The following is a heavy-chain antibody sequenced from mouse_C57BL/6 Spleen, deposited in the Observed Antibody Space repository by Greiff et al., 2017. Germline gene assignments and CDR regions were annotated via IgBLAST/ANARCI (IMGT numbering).Heavy chain of an antibody. CDR3: ARGRWDYCDY. Sequence: VQLQQSGAELVRPGASVKLSCKASGYTFTDYYINWVKQRPGQGLEWIARIYPGSGNTYYNEKFKGKATLTAEKSSSTAYMQLSSLTSEDSAVYFCARGRWDYCDYWGQGTTLTVSS. V-gene: IGHV1-76*01. D-gene: IGHD1-1*02. CDR2: IYPGSGNT. J-gene: IGHJ2*01. CDR1: GYTFTDYY.